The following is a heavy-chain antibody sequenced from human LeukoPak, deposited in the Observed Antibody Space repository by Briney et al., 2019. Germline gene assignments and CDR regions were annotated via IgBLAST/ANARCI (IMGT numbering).Heavy chain of an antibody. CDR1: GGSISSYY. V-gene: IGHV4-59*12. J-gene: IGHJ3*02. CDR3: ARVVVVAATYAFDI. Sequence: PSETLSLTCTVSGGSISSYYWSWLRQPPGKGLEALGYIYYSGSTNYNPSLKSRVTISVDTSKNQFSLKLSSVTAADTAVYYCARVVVVAATYAFDIWGQGTMVTVSS. D-gene: IGHD2-15*01. CDR2: IYYSGST.